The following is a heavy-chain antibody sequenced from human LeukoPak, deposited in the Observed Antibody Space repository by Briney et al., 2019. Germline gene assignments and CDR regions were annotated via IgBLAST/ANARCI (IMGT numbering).Heavy chain of an antibody. J-gene: IGHJ4*02. D-gene: IGHD1-1*01. CDR3: TRDLGFGGLPTG. CDR1: GSTVSTNY. V-gene: IGHV3-66*01. CDR2: IYSDATT. Sequence: GGSLRLSCAASGSTVSTNYMNWVRQAPGKGLEWVSVIYSDATTYYADSVKGRFTISRDNSKNTVSLLMNNLRVDDTAVYYCTRDLGFGGLPTGWGQGTLVTVSS.